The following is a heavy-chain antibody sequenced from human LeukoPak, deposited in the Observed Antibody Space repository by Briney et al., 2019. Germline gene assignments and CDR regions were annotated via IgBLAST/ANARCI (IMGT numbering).Heavy chain of an antibody. V-gene: IGHV4-39*07. CDR3: ARVFYPDTPEPNFDY. D-gene: IGHD1-14*01. J-gene: IGHJ4*02. CDR2: IYYSGST. CDR1: GGSISSSSYY. Sequence: SETLSLTCTVSGGSISSSSYYWGWIRQPPGKGLGWIGSIYYSGSTYYNPSLKSRVTISVDTSKNQFSLKLSSVTAADTAVYYCARVFYPDTPEPNFDYWGQGTLVTVSS.